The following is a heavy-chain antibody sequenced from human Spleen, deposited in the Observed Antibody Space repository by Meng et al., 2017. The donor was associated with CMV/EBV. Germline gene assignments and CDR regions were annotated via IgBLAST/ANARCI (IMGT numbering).Heavy chain of an antibody. Sequence: GGSLRLSCTASGFTFDDYAMHWVRQAPGKGLEWVSGISWNSGRIGYAESVKGRFTISRDNAKNSLYLQMNSLRAEDTAVYYCARDIYGGGGWPDYWGQGTLVTVSS. CDR3: ARDIYGGGGWPDY. CDR1: GFTFDDYA. CDR2: ISWNSGRI. D-gene: IGHD4-17*01. V-gene: IGHV3-9*01. J-gene: IGHJ4*02.